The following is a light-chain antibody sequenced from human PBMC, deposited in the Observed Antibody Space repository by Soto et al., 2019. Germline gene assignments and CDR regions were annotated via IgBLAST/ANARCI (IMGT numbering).Light chain of an antibody. J-gene: IGKJ1*01. Sequence: IVITQSPATLSVSPGERATLSCSASRGISSNLAWYQQKPGQAPRPLIYDASTRATGIPDRFSGSGSGTDFTLAISSLQPEDSATYYCLQDINYPWTFGQGTKVDIK. CDR1: RGISSN. CDR2: DAS. V-gene: IGKV3-15*01. CDR3: LQDINYPWT.